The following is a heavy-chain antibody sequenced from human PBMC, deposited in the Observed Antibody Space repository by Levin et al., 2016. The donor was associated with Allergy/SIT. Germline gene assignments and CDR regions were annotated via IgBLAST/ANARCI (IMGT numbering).Heavy chain of an antibody. Sequence: WVRQAPGQRLEWMGWINAGNGNTKYSQKFQGRVTITRDTSASTAYMELSSLRSEDTAVYYCARKRRRALWFGDKDAFDIWGQGTMVTVSS. CDR3: ARKRRRALWFGDKDAFDI. V-gene: IGHV1-3*01. J-gene: IGHJ3*02. D-gene: IGHD3-10*01. CDR2: INAGNGNT.